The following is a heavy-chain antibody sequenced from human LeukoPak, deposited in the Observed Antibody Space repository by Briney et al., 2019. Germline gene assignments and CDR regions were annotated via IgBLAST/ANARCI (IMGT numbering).Heavy chain of an antibody. J-gene: IGHJ3*02. V-gene: IGHV1-8*03. CDR3: ARGLYSGSYWAAAFDI. CDR2: MNPNSGNT. Sequence: GASVKVSCKASGYTFTSYDIKWVRQATGQGLEWMGWMNPNSGNTGYAQKFQGRVTITRNTSISTAYMELSSLRSEDTAVYYCARGLYSGSYWAAAFDIWGQGTMVTVSS. CDR1: GYTFTSYD. D-gene: IGHD1-26*01.